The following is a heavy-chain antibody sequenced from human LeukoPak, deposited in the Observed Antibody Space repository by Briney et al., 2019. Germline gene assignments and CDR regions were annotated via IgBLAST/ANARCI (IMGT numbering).Heavy chain of an antibody. Sequence: ASVKVSCKASGGTFSSYAISWVRQAPGQGLEWMGGIIPIFGTANYAQKFQGRVTITADESTSTAYMELSSLRSEDTAVYYCARDKHPMLRSYYFDYWGQGTLVTVSS. CDR2: IIPIFGTA. V-gene: IGHV1-69*13. J-gene: IGHJ4*02. D-gene: IGHD2-15*01. CDR3: ARDKHPMLRSYYFDY. CDR1: GGTFSSYA.